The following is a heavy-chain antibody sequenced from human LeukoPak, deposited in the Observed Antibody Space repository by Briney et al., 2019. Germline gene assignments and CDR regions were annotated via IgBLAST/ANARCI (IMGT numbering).Heavy chain of an antibody. CDR3: ARSEVEMATIDAFDI. CDR2: IYYSGST. CDR1: GGSISSYY. J-gene: IGHJ3*02. V-gene: IGHV4-59*01. Sequence: PSETLSLTCTVSGGSISSYYWSWIRQPPGKGLEWIGYIYYSGSTNYNPSLKSRVTISVDTSKNQLSLKLSSVTAADTAVYYCARSEVEMATIDAFDIWGQGTMVTVSS. D-gene: IGHD5-24*01.